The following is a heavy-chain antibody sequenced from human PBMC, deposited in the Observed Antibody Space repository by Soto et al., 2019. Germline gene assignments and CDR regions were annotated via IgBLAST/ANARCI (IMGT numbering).Heavy chain of an antibody. Sequence: EVQLVESGGGLVQPGGSLRLSCAASGFTFSVYWMHWVRQAPGKGLVWVSRIDSDGSTTSYADSVKGRFTISRDNAKSTLSLQMNCLRAEDTAVYYCARPGYSNYGPGVDVWGQGTTVTVSS. D-gene: IGHD4-4*01. CDR2: IDSDGSTT. CDR3: ARPGYSNYGPGVDV. V-gene: IGHV3-74*01. J-gene: IGHJ6*02. CDR1: GFTFSVYW.